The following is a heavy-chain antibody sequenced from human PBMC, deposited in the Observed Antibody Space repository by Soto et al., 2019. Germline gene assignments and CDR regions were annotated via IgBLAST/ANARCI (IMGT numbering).Heavy chain of an antibody. D-gene: IGHD3-22*01. Sequence: PGGSLRLSCTASGFTFSDYYMSWIRQAPGKGLEWVSYISSSSSYTNYADSVKGRFTISRDNAKNSLYLQMNSLRAEDTAVYYCARAYYYDSSGYYLFDYWGQGTLVT. CDR3: ARAYYYDSSGYYLFDY. J-gene: IGHJ4*02. CDR1: GFTFSDYY. V-gene: IGHV3-11*06. CDR2: ISSSSSYT.